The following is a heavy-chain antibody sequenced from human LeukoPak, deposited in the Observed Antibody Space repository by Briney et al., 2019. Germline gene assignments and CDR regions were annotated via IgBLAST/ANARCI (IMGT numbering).Heavy chain of an antibody. V-gene: IGHV1-3*01. Sequence: ASVKVSCKAPGYTFTSYAMHWVRQAPGQRLEWMGWINAGNGNTKYSQKFQGRVTITRDTSASTAYMELSSLRSEDTAVYYCARGDPGSYSAFDIWGQGTMVTVSS. CDR3: ARGDPGSYSAFDI. CDR1: GYTFTSYA. J-gene: IGHJ3*02. CDR2: INAGNGNT. D-gene: IGHD1-26*01.